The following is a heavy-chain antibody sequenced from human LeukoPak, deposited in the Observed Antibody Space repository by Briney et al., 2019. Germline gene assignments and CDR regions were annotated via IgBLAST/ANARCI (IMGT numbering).Heavy chain of an antibody. D-gene: IGHD2-2*01. V-gene: IGHV4-59*08. CDR1: GGSISSYY. Sequence: KPSETLSLTCTVSGGSISSYYWSWIRQPPGKGLEWIGYTYYSGSTNYNPSLKSRVTISVDTSKNQFSLKLSSVTAADTAVYYYARQPAGRGAFDIWGQGTMVAVSS. CDR3: ARQPAGRGAFDI. CDR2: TYYSGST. J-gene: IGHJ3*02.